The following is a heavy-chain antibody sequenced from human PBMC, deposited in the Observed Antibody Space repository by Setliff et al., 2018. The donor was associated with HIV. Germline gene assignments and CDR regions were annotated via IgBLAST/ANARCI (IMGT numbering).Heavy chain of an antibody. V-gene: IGHV3-23*01. CDR1: GFTFSSYA. Sequence: PGGSLRLSCAASGFTFSSYALSWVRQAPGKGLEWVSAIGPVGTSTYYADSVKGRFTISRDNSKNTLFLQMNSPRAEDTAIYYCARDYVWGRRAFDIWGPGTMVTVSS. CDR2: IGPVGTST. J-gene: IGHJ3*02. D-gene: IGHD3-16*01. CDR3: ARDYVWGRRAFDI.